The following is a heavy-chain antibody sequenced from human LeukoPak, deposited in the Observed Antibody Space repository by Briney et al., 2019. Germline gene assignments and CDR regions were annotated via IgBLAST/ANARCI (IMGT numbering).Heavy chain of an antibody. Sequence: GGSLRLSCAASGFTFSSYSMNWVRQAPGKGLEWVSYISSSSSTIYYADSVKGRFTISRDNAKNSLYLQMNSLRAEDTAVYYCAREGSGCSSTSCYEYYFDYWGQGTLVTVSS. J-gene: IGHJ4*02. CDR3: AREGSGCSSTSCYEYYFDY. D-gene: IGHD2-2*01. V-gene: IGHV3-48*04. CDR2: ISSSSSTI. CDR1: GFTFSSYS.